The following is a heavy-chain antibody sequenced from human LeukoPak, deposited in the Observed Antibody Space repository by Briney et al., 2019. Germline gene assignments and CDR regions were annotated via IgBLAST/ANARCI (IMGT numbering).Heavy chain of an antibody. Sequence: PGESLKISCAASGFTFSSYGMHWVRQAPGKGLEWVAVIWYDGSNKYYSDSVKGRFTISRDNSKNTLYLQMNSLRAEDTAVDYCARVLVSAATSRYYYYGMDVWGQGTTVTVSS. CDR3: ARVLVSAATSRYYYYGMDV. V-gene: IGHV3-33*01. J-gene: IGHJ6*02. CDR1: GFTFSSYG. CDR2: IWYDGSNK. D-gene: IGHD2-2*01.